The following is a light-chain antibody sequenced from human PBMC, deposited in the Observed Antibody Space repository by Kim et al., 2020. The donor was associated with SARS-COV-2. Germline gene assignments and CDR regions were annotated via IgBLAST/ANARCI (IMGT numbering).Light chain of an antibody. J-gene: IGKJ4*01. CDR3: QQRYNWPLT. CDR1: QSVGNS. V-gene: IGKV3-11*01. Sequence: LSPGERATLSCRASQSVGNSLAWFQQKPGQAPRLLIFETSNRATGIPARFSGSGSGTGFTLTISSLEPEDFAVYYCQQRYNWPLTFGGGTKVEI. CDR2: ETS.